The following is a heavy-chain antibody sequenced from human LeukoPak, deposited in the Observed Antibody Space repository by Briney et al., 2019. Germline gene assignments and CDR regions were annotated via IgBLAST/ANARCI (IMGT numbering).Heavy chain of an antibody. J-gene: IGHJ4*02. D-gene: IGHD1-26*01. CDR2: IIPIFGTA. CDR1: GCTFSSYA. V-gene: IGHV1-69*01. CDR3: ARDRYKSGSYYGFDY. Sequence: SVKVSCKASGCTFSSYAISWVRQAPGQGLEWMGGIIPIFGTANYAQKFQGRVTITADESTSTAYMELSSLRSEDTAVYYCARDRYKSGSYYGFDYWGERTLVTVSS.